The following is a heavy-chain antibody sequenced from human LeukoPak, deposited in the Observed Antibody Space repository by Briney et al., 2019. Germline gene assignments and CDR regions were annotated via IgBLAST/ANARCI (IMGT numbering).Heavy chain of an antibody. CDR1: GYTFTGYY. Sequence: GASVKVSCKASGYTFTGYYMHWVRQAPGQGLEWMGWINPNSGGTNYAQKFQGRVTMTRDTSISTAYMELSRLRSDDTAVYYCAREQMVQGVVSGSGRAPYYYYGMDVWGQGTTVTVSS. CDR2: INPNSGGT. V-gene: IGHV1-2*02. CDR3: AREQMVQGVVSGSGRAPYYYYGMDV. J-gene: IGHJ6*02. D-gene: IGHD3-10*01.